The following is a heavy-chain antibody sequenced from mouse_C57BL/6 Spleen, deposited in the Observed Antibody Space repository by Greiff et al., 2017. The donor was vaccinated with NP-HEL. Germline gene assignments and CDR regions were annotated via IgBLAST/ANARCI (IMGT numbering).Heavy chain of an antibody. CDR1: GFTFSDYY. D-gene: IGHD2-4*01. Sequence: EVKLVESGGGLVQPGGSLKLSCAASGFTFSDYYMYWVRQTPEKRLEWVAYISNGGGSTYYPDTVKGRFTISRDNAKNTLYLQMSRLKSEDTAMYYCARGGYYYDYDNYAMDYWGQGTSVTVSS. CDR2: ISNGGGST. V-gene: IGHV5-12*01. CDR3: ARGGYYYDYDNYAMDY. J-gene: IGHJ4*01.